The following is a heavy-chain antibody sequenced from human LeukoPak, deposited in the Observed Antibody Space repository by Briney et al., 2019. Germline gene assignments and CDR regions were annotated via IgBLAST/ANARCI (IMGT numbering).Heavy chain of an antibody. CDR2: IRSKVNNYAT. D-gene: IGHD7-27*01. Sequence: GGSLRLSCAASGFTFSGSSLHWVRQAPGKRSGLGGRIRSKVNNYATAYAAAVEGRFSISRDDSMNTTSLQMNNLKTEDTAVYYCTKTGVRGYYYSGMDVWGQGTTVTVSS. CDR3: TKTGVRGYYYSGMDV. CDR1: GFTFSGSS. V-gene: IGHV3-73*01. J-gene: IGHJ6*02.